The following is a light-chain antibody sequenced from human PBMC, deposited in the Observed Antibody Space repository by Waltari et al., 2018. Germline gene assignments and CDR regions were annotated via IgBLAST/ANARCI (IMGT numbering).Light chain of an antibody. CDR1: QDITNY. Sequence: DVQMTQSPSSLSVSVGDRVTITCQASQDITNYLNWYQQKPGKAPKLLIYDASNLETGVPSRCSGTGSVTHFTFIISGLQSEDVATYYCQQYDKPPIAFGQGTRLDIK. J-gene: IGKJ5*01. CDR2: DAS. CDR3: QQYDKPPIA. V-gene: IGKV1-33*01.